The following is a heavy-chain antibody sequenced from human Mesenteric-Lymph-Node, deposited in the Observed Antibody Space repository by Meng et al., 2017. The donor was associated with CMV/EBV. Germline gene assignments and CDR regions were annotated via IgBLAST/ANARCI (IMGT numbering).Heavy chain of an antibody. Sequence: GESLKISCAASGFTFSSYWMHWVRQAPGKGLVWVSRINSDGSSTSYADSVKGRFTISRDNAKNTLYLQMNSLRAEDTAVYYCARDRLAARPRYYYGMDVWGQGTTVTVSS. CDR2: INSDGSST. D-gene: IGHD6-6*01. CDR1: GFTFSSYW. V-gene: IGHV3-74*01. CDR3: ARDRLAARPRYYYGMDV. J-gene: IGHJ6*02.